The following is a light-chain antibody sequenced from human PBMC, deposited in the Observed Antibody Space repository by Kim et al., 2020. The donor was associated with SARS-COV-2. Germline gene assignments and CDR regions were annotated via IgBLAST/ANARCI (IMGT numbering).Light chain of an antibody. CDR1: QSLLHNDGHNY. Sequence: ESASISCRSSQSLLHNDGHNYLDWYLQKPGQSPQLLIYLGSNRASGVPDRFSGSGSGTNFTLKISRVEAEDVGVYYCMQALQWWTFGQGTKVDIK. CDR2: LGS. CDR3: MQALQWWT. V-gene: IGKV2-28*01. J-gene: IGKJ1*01.